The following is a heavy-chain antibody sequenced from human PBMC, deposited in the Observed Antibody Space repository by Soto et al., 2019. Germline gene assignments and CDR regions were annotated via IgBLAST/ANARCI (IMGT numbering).Heavy chain of an antibody. CDR1: GGSISSSSYY. D-gene: IGHD1-26*01. V-gene: IGHV4-39*01. CDR3: SHIGSGSYYYYGMDV. CDR2: IYYSGST. J-gene: IGHJ6*02. Sequence: SETLSLTCTVSGGSISSSSYYWGWIRQPPGKGLEWIGSIYYSGSTYYNPSLKSRVTLSVETSKNQFSLKLSSVTAADTAVYYCSHIGSGSYYYYGMDVWGQGTTVTVSS.